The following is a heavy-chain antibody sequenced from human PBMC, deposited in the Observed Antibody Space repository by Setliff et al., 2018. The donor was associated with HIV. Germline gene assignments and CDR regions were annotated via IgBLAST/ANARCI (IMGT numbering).Heavy chain of an antibody. CDR2: SNHSGST. D-gene: IGHD6-13*01. Sequence: TLSLTCDVYGGSFSGYYWSWIRQPPGKGLEWIGESNHSGSTNYNPSLKSRVTISVDTSKRQFSLKLSSVTAADTAVFYCARGPVYSSTIDYWGQGTLVTVSS. CDR3: ARGPVYSSTIDY. J-gene: IGHJ4*02. V-gene: IGHV4-34*01. CDR1: GGSFSGYY.